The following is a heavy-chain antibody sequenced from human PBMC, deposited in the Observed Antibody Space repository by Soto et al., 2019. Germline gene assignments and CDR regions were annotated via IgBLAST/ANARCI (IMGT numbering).Heavy chain of an antibody. J-gene: IGHJ4*02. CDR2: ISSSSSYI. Sequence: EVQLVESGGGLVKPGGSLRLSCAASGFTFSSYSMNWVRQAPGKGLEWVSSISSSSSYIYYADSVKGRFTISRDNAKNTLDLQMNSLRAEDTAVYYCARENYDFWSGYPYYFDYWGQGTLVTVSS. CDR3: ARENYDFWSGYPYYFDY. D-gene: IGHD3-3*01. CDR1: GFTFSSYS. V-gene: IGHV3-21*01.